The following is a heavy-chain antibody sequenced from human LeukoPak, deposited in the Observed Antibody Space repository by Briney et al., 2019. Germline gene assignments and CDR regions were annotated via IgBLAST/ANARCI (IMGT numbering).Heavy chain of an antibody. CDR2: IYYSGST. J-gene: IGHJ4*02. V-gene: IGHV4-39*01. CDR3: ARHGDIRYFDWLLYPYYFDY. D-gene: IGHD3-9*01. CDR1: GGSISSSSYY. Sequence: SETLSLTCPVSGGSISSSSYYWGWIRQPPGKGLEWIGSIYYSGSTYYNPSLKSRVTISVDTSKNQFSLKLSSVTAADTAVYYCARHGDIRYFDWLLYPYYFDYWGQGTLVTVSS.